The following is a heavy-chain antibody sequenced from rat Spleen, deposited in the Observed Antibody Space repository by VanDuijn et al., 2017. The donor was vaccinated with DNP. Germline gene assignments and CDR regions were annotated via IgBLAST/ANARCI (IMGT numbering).Heavy chain of an antibody. CDR2: INKDSRTI. V-gene: IGHV4-2*01. J-gene: IGHJ2*01. CDR1: GFNFNDYW. D-gene: IGHD1-11*01. CDR3: AKGPNFGGWSDFFDY. Sequence: EVQLVESGGGLVQPGRSLKLSCAASGFNFNDYWMGWVRQAPGKGLEWIGEINKDSRTIKYDPSLKDKFTISRDNAQNTLYLQMDKLGSEESAIYYCAKGPNFGGWSDFFDYWGQGVMVTVSS.